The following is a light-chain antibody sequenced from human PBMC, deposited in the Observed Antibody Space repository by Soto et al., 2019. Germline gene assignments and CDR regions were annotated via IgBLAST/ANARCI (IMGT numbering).Light chain of an antibody. V-gene: IGKV3-20*01. CDR1: QSVSSSY. CDR2: GAS. J-gene: IGKJ4*02. Sequence: EIVLTQSPGTLSLSPGERATLSCRASQSVSSSYLAWYQQKPGQAPRLLIYGASSRATGIPDRFSGSGSGTDFTLTISRLEPEDLEGNYGKQHGSWLRSFGGGTRVEIK. CDR3: KQHGSWLRS.